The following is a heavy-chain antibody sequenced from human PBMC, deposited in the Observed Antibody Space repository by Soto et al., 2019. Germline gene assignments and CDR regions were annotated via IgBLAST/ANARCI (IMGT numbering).Heavy chain of an antibody. J-gene: IGHJ4*02. CDR2: IGCSGSCT. V-gene: IGHV3-23*01. CDR1: GFTFSTYA. CDR3: AKIGTYYYDSSGIGYFDY. D-gene: IGHD3-22*01. Sequence: GSLRLSCAASGFTFSTYAMNWVRQAPGKGLEWVSSIGCSGSCTYHADSVKGRFTISRDNSKNTLYLQMNSLRAEDTAVYYCAKIGTYYYDSSGIGYFDYWGQGTLVTVSS.